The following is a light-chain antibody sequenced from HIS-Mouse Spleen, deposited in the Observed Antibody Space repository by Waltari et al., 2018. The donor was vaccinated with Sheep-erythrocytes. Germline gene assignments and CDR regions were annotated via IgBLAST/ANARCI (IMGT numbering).Light chain of an antibody. CDR1: SSDVGGYNY. CDR3: SSYTSSSTWV. J-gene: IGLJ3*02. CDR2: EVS. Sequence: QSALTQPASVSGSPGQSITISCTGTSSDVGGYNYVSWYQQHPGKAPKLMIYEVSNRPSGVSTRVSGSQSGNTASLTLSGLQAEDEADYYCSSYTSSSTWVFGGGTKLTVL. V-gene: IGLV2-14*01.